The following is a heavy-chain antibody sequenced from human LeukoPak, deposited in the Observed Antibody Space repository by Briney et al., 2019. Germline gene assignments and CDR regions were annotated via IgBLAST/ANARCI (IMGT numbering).Heavy chain of an antibody. J-gene: IGHJ4*02. CDR2: IYYSGST. Sequence: SETLSLTYTVSGGSISSYYWSWIRQPPGKGLEWIGYIYYSGSTNYNPSLKSRVTISVDTSKNQFSLKLSSVTAADTAVYYCARGGLADYWGQGTLVTVSS. V-gene: IGHV4-59*01. CDR1: GGSISSYY. CDR3: ARGGLADY. D-gene: IGHD6-25*01.